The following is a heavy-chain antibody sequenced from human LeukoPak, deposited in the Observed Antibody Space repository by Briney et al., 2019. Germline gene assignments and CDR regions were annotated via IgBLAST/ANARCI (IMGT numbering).Heavy chain of an antibody. J-gene: IGHJ5*02. V-gene: IGHV4-59*01. D-gene: IGHD3-10*01. CDR2: IYYSGST. CDR1: GGSISSYY. Sequence: SETLSLTCTVSGGSISSYYWSWIRQPPGKGLEWIGYIYYSGSTNYNPSLKSRVTISVDTPKNQFSPKLSSVTAADTAVYYCARDLVRGVRGWFDPWGQGTLVTVSS. CDR3: ARDLVRGVRGWFDP.